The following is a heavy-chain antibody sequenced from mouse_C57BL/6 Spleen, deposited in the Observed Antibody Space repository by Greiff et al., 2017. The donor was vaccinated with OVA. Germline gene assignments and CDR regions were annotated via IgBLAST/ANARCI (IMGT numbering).Heavy chain of an antibody. CDR2: IHPNSGST. D-gene: IGHD4-1*02. CDR1: GYTFTSYW. CDR3: ARKCNWYYFDY. V-gene: IGHV1-64*01. Sequence: QVQLQQPGAELVKPGASVKLSCKASGYTFTSYWMHWVKQRPGQGLEWIGMIHPNSGSTNYNEKFKSKATLTVDKSSSTAYMQLSSRTSEDSAVYYCARKCNWYYFDYWGQGTTLTVSS. J-gene: IGHJ2*01.